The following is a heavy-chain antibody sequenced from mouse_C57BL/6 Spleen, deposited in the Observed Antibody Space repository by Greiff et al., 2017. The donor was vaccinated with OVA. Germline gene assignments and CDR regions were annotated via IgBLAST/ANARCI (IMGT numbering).Heavy chain of an antibody. Sequence: EVQLQESGPELVKPGASVKMSCKASGYTFTDYNMHWVKQSHGKSLEWIGYINPNNGGTSYNQKFKGKATLTVNKSSSTAYMELRSLTSEDSAVYYCATHYYGSKYYFDYWGQGTTLTVSS. V-gene: IGHV1-22*01. CDR3: ATHYYGSKYYFDY. CDR1: GYTFTDYN. CDR2: INPNNGGT. D-gene: IGHD1-1*01. J-gene: IGHJ2*01.